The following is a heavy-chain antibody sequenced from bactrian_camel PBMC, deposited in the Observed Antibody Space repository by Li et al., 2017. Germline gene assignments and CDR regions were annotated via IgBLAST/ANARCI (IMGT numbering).Heavy chain of an antibody. Sequence: HVQLVESGGGSVQAGGSLRLSCAASGYTYSSYCMGWFRQAPGKEREGVALIDSDGSTNYADSVKGRFTISKDNSKNILYLQMDSLKPEDTARYYCAADTTSLSFCSVTIVTMGTLRYLGPGTQVTVS. D-gene: IGHD4*01. CDR1: GYTYSSYC. V-gene: IGHV3S53*01. CDR3: AADTTSLSFCSVTIVTMGTLRY. J-gene: IGHJ4*01. CDR2: IDSDGST.